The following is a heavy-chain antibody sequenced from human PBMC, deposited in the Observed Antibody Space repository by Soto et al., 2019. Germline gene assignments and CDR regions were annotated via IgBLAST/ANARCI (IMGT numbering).Heavy chain of an antibody. J-gene: IGHJ6*02. D-gene: IGHD3-9*01. V-gene: IGHV3-53*01. CDR2: LYSGGST. CDR3: ARDRGHFDWLLSHYYGMDV. CDR1: GFTVSSNY. Sequence: EVQLVESGGGLIQPGGSLRLSCAASGFTVSSNYMSWVRQAPGKGLEWVSVLYSGGSTYYADSVKGRFTISRDNSKNTLYLQMNSLRAEDTAVYYCARDRGHFDWLLSHYYGMDVWGQGTTVTVSS.